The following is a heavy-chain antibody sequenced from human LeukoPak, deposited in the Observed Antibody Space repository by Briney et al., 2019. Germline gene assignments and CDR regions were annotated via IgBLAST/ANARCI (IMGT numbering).Heavy chain of an antibody. CDR1: GGSFSGYY. J-gene: IGHJ4*02. Sequence: PSETLSLTCAVYGGSFSGYYWSWIRQPPGKGLEWIGEINHSGSTNYNPSLKSRVTISVDTSKNQFSLKLSSVTAADTAVYYCARRPTKVHYYDSSGYHLYYFDYWGQGTLVTVSS. CDR3: ARRPTKVHYYDSSGYHLYYFDY. D-gene: IGHD3-22*01. V-gene: IGHV4-34*01. CDR2: INHSGST.